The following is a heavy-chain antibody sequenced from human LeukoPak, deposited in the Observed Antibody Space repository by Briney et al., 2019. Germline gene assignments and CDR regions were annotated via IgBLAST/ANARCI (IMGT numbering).Heavy chain of an antibody. J-gene: IGHJ4*02. V-gene: IGHV4-39*07. CDR3: ARGFRGSRHDY. Sequence: SETLSLTCTVSGGSTSSSNYYWSWIRQPPGKGLEWIGEINHSGSTNYNPSLKSRVTISVDTSKNQFSLKLSSVTAADTAVYYCARGFRGSRHDYWGQGTLVTVSS. CDR1: GGSTSSSNYY. D-gene: IGHD2/OR15-2a*01. CDR2: INHSGST.